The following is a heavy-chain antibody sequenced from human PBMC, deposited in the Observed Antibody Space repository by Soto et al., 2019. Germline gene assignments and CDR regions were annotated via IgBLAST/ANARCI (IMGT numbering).Heavy chain of an antibody. Sequence: GGSLRLSCSASGFSFSHYAMHWVRQAPGKGLEYVSAISSNGGSTYYADSVKGRFTISRDNSKKTLYLQMSSLRPEDTAVYYCVEAGTAYNFYGMEAWGQGTTVTVSS. V-gene: IGHV3-64D*06. D-gene: IGHD6-19*01. CDR1: GFSFSHYA. J-gene: IGHJ6*02. CDR2: ISSNGGST. CDR3: VEAGTAYNFYGMEA.